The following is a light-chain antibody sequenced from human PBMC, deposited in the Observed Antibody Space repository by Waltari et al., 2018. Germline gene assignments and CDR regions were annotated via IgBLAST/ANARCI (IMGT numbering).Light chain of an antibody. CDR2: RNN. CDR3: AAWDDSLSGLYV. Sequence: QSVLTQPPSASGTPGQRVPISCSGSSSNIGSNYVYWYQQLPGTAPKLPIYRNNQRPSGVPDRFSGSKSGTSASLAISGLRSEDEADYYCAAWDDSLSGLYVFGTGTKVTVL. CDR1: SSNIGSNY. V-gene: IGLV1-47*01. J-gene: IGLJ1*01.